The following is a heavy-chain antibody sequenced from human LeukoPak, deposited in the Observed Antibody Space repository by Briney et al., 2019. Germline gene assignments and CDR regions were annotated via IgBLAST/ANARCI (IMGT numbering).Heavy chain of an antibody. D-gene: IGHD3-10*01. CDR2: IIPILGIA. CDR3: ARAYYGSGGYSGSSFDY. Sequence: SVKVSCKASGYTFTSYDINWVRQATGQGLEWMGRIIPILGIANYAQKFQGRVTITADKSTSTAYMELSSLRSEDTAVYYCARAYYGSGGYSGSSFDYWGQGTLVTVSS. CDR1: GYTFTSYD. J-gene: IGHJ4*02. V-gene: IGHV1-69*04.